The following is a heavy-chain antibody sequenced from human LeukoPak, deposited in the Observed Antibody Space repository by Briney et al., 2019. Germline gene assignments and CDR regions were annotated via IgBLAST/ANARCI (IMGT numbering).Heavy chain of an antibody. CDR2: ISAYNGNT. Sequence: ASVKVSCKASGYTFTSYGISWVRQAPGQGLEWMGWISAYNGNTNYAQKLQGRVTMTTDTSTSTAYMELRSLRSDDTAVYYRARDLWVGATSYYYYYGMDVWGQGTTVTVSS. D-gene: IGHD1-26*01. CDR3: ARDLWVGATSYYYYYGMDV. V-gene: IGHV1-18*01. J-gene: IGHJ6*02. CDR1: GYTFTSYG.